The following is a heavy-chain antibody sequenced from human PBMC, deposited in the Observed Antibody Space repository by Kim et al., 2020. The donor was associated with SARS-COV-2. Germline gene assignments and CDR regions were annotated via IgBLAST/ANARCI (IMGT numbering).Heavy chain of an antibody. J-gene: IGHJ6*02. CDR1: GFTFTSSA. CDR2: IVVGSGNT. D-gene: IGHD6-19*01. Sequence: SVKVSCKASGFTFTSSAMQWVRQARGQRLEWIGWIVVGSGNTNYAQKFQERVTTTRDMSTSTAYMELSSLRSEDTAVYYCAAPGGGWYRYYYGMDVWGQGTTVTVSS. CDR3: AAPGGGWYRYYYGMDV. V-gene: IGHV1-58*02.